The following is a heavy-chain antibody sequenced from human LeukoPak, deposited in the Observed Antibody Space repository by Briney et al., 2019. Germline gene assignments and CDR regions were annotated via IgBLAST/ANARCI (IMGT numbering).Heavy chain of an antibody. D-gene: IGHD1-26*01. CDR3: ARDFPQLGATAYDAFDI. CDR1: GGSISSYY. V-gene: IGHV4-4*07. Sequence: SETLSLTCTVSGGSISSYYWSWIRQPAGKGLGWIGRIYTSGSTNYNPSLKSRVTMSVDTSKNQFSLKLSSVTAADTAVYYCARDFPQLGATAYDAFDIWGQGTMVTVSS. CDR2: IYTSGST. J-gene: IGHJ3*02.